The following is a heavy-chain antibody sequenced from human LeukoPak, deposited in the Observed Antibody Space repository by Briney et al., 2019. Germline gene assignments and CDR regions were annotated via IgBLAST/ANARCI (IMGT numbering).Heavy chain of an antibody. J-gene: IGHJ4*02. CDR3: ARLLGYCSSTSCYSGDY. D-gene: IGHD2-2*01. V-gene: IGHV3-21*01. CDR2: ISSSSSYI. CDR1: GFTFSSYS. Sequence: GGSLRLSCAASGFTFSSYSMNWVRQAPGKGLEWVSSISSSSSYIYYADSVKGRFTISRDNAKNSLYLQMNSLRAEDTAVYYCARLLGYCSSTSCYSGDYWGQGTLVTVSS.